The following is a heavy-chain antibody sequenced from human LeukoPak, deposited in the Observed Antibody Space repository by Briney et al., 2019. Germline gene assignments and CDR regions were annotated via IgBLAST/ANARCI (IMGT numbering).Heavy chain of an antibody. CDR3: ARRRAVAGVNWFDP. Sequence: ASVKVSCKASGYTFISYGISWVRQASRQGLEGRGWISSHNGYTKYAQKFQGRVTMTTETSMSTAYMELGSLRSDDTAVYYCARRRAVAGVNWFDPWGQGTLVTVSS. CDR2: ISSHNGYT. V-gene: IGHV1-18*01. CDR1: GYTFISYG. J-gene: IGHJ5*02. D-gene: IGHD6-19*01.